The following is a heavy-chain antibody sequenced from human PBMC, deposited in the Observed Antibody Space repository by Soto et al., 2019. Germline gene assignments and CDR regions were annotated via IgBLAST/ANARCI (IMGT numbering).Heavy chain of an antibody. J-gene: IGHJ5*02. CDR3: ARGPHLPIARYNWFDP. D-gene: IGHD2-21*01. CDR1: GYTFTSYD. Sequence: ASVKVSCKASGYTFTSYDINWVRQATGQGLEWMGWMNPNSGNTGYAQKFQGRVTMTRNTSISTAYMELSSLRSEDTAVYYCARGPHLPIARYNWFDPWGQGTLVTVSS. CDR2: MNPNSGNT. V-gene: IGHV1-8*01.